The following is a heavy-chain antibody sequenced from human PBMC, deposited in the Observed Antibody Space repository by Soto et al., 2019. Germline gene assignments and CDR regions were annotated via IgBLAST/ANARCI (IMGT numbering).Heavy chain of an antibody. D-gene: IGHD5-12*01. V-gene: IGHV1-58*01. CDR1: GFTFTSSA. Sequence: ASVKVSCKASGFTFTSSAVQWVRQARGQRLEWIGWIVVGSGNTNYAQKFQERVTITRDMSTSTAYMELSSLRSEDTAVYYCAAGRLTRGYSGYETPGAFDIWRQATMVTV. CDR3: AAGRLTRGYSGYETPGAFDI. J-gene: IGHJ3*02. CDR2: IVVGSGNT.